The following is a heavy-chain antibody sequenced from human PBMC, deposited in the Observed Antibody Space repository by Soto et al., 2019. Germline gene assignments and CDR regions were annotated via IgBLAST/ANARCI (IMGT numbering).Heavy chain of an antibody. CDR2: INPNSGGT. CDR1: GYTFTDYY. V-gene: IGHV1-2*02. CDR3: ARTDTAMATPYYGMDV. Sequence: ASVKVSCKASGYTFTDYYMHWVRQAPGQGLEWMGWINPNSGGTNYAQKFQGRVAMTRDTSISTAYMELSRLRSDDTAIYYCARTDTAMATPYYGMDVWGQGTTVTVSS. D-gene: IGHD5-18*01. J-gene: IGHJ6*02.